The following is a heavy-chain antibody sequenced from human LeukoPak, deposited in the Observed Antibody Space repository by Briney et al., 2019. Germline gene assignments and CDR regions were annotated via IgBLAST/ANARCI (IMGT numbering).Heavy chain of an antibody. V-gene: IGHV4-30-2*01. CDR3: ARAGSGYDYSYYYYGMDV. J-gene: IGHJ6*04. CDR1: GGSISSGGYS. CDR2: IYHSGST. Sequence: SQTLSLTCAVSGGSISSGGYSWSWIRQPPGKGLEWIGYIYHSGSTYYNPSLKSRATISVNRSKIQFSLKLSSVTAADTAVYYCARAGSGYDYSYYYYGMDVWGKGTTVTVSS. D-gene: IGHD5-12*01.